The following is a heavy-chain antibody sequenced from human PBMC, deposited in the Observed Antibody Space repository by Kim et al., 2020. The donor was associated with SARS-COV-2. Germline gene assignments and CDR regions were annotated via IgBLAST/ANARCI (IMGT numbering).Heavy chain of an antibody. D-gene: IGHD6-13*01. V-gene: IGHV3-21*01. CDR3: AAEPNIAAAGIDY. J-gene: IGHJ4*02. Sequence: ADSVKGRFTISRDNAKNSLYLKMNSLRAEDTAVYYCAAEPNIAAAGIDYWGQGTLVTVSS.